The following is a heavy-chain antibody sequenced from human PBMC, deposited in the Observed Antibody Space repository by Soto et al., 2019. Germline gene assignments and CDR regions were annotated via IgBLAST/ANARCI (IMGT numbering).Heavy chain of an antibody. J-gene: IGHJ5*02. CDR1: GFILSSFA. Sequence: GGSLRLSCAASGFILSSFAIHWVRQAPGKGLEWAAVISYDGRKKYYADSMKGRFSISRDNSKNTLYLQMNSLSADDTAVYYCARQDHSGSGWFDTWGQGTLVTVSS. CDR2: ISYDGRKK. D-gene: IGHD3-22*01. CDR3: ARQDHSGSGWFDT. V-gene: IGHV3-30*04.